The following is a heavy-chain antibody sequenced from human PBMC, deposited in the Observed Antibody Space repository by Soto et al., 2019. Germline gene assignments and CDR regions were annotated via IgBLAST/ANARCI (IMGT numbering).Heavy chain of an antibody. J-gene: IGHJ2*01. CDR3: ARGLPYYDFWGGSSNWYFDL. V-gene: IGHV4-34*01. D-gene: IGHD3-3*01. CDR1: GGSFSGYY. Sequence: QVQLQQWGAGLLKPSETLSLTCAVYGGSFSGYYWSWIRQPPGKGLEWIGEINHSGSTNYNPSLKSRVTISVDTCKNQFSLKLSSGTAADTAVYYCARGLPYYDFWGGSSNWYFDLWGRVTLVTVSS. CDR2: INHSGST.